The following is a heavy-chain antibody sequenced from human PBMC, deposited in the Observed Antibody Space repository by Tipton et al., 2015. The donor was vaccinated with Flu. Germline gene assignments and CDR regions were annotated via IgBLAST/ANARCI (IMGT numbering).Heavy chain of an antibody. CDR1: GGTFSSYD. V-gene: IGHV1-69*01. J-gene: IGHJ4*02. CDR3: AREGYCSSTSCSGSDY. Sequence: QMQLEQSGAEVKKPGSSVKVSCKASGGTFSSYDISWVRQAPGQGLEWMGGIIPIFGTANYAQKFQGRVTITADESTSTAYMELSSLRSEDPAVYYCAREGYCSSTSCSGSDYWGQGTLVTVSS. D-gene: IGHD2-2*01. CDR2: IIPIFGTA.